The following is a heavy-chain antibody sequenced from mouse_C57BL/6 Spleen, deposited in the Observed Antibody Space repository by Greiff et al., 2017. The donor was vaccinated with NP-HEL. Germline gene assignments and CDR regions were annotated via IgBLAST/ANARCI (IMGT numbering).Heavy chain of an antibody. Sequence: EVQRVESGGGLVKPGGSLKLSCAASGFTFSDYGMHWVRQAPEKGLEWVAYISSGSSTIYYADTVKGRFTISRDNAKNTLFLQMTSLRSEDTAMYYCARCYDYDHMDYWGQRTSVTVSS. CDR3: ARCYDYDHMDY. V-gene: IGHV5-17*01. CDR1: GFTFSDYG. CDR2: ISSGSSTI. J-gene: IGHJ4*01. D-gene: IGHD2-4*01.